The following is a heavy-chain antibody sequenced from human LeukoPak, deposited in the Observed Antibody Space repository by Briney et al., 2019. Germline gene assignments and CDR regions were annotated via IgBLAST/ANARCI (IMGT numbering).Heavy chain of an antibody. CDR3: ARDGRYISDY. Sequence: PGGSLRLSCAASGFTFSSYSMNWVRQAPGKGLEWVSSISSSSGYIYYADSVKGRFTVSRDNAKNSLYLQMNSLRAEDTAVYYCARDGRYISDYWGQGTLVIVSS. V-gene: IGHV3-21*04. D-gene: IGHD1-26*01. J-gene: IGHJ4*02. CDR1: GFTFSSYS. CDR2: ISSSSGYI.